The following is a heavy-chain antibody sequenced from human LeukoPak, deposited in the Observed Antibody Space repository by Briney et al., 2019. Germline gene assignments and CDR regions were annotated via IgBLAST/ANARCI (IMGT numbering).Heavy chain of an antibody. D-gene: IGHD1-14*01. Sequence: KPGGSLRLSCTASGLTFSTSGFNWVRQAPGKGLEWVASIGPTGSDRYHADSIKGRFTISRDNANNFLYLQMNSLRAEDTAVYYCATETNGRHYDYWGLGTLLTVSS. J-gene: IGHJ4*02. CDR3: ATETNGRHYDY. V-gene: IGHV3-21*06. CDR2: IGPTGSDR. CDR1: GLTFSTSG.